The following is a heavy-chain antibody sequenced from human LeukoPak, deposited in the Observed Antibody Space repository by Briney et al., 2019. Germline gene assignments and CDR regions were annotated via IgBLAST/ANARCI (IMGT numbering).Heavy chain of an antibody. CDR3: ARALTDSSGYYYFGNWFDP. CDR1: GGTFSSYA. Sequence: ASVKASCKASGGTFSSYAISWVRQAPGQGLEWMGGIIPIFGTANYAQKFQGRVTITADESTSTAYMELSSLRSEDTAVYYCARALTDSSGYYYFGNWFDPWGQGTLVTVSS. CDR2: IIPIFGTA. D-gene: IGHD3-22*01. V-gene: IGHV1-69*13. J-gene: IGHJ5*02.